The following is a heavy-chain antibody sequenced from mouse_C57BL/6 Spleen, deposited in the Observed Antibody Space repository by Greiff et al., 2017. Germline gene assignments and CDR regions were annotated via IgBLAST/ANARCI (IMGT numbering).Heavy chain of an antibody. CDR2: IDPEGGDT. Sequence: VQLQQSGAELVRPGASVKLSCTASGFNIKDYYMHWVKPRPEQGLEWIGRIDPEGGDTEYPPKFQGTAPLTADTSSNTAYLQLSSLTSEDTAVYYCTTEGGNYYGSSHWYFDVWGTGTTVTVSS. D-gene: IGHD1-1*01. CDR3: TTEGGNYYGSSHWYFDV. CDR1: GFNIKDYY. V-gene: IGHV14-1*01. J-gene: IGHJ1*03.